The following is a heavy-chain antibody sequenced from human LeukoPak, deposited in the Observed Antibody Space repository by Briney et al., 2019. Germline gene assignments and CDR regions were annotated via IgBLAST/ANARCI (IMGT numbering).Heavy chain of an antibody. V-gene: IGHV1-24*01. D-gene: IGHD2-15*01. Sequence: WASVKVSCKVSEDTLTEFPMHLVRQAPGKGLEWMGSFDPEDGETIYAQEFQGRVTMTEDTSTDTAYMELSSLRSDDTAVYYCTVEKSYLLSNWFDPWGQGTLVTVSS. CDR1: EDTLTEFP. J-gene: IGHJ5*02. CDR3: TVEKSYLLSNWFDP. CDR2: FDPEDGET.